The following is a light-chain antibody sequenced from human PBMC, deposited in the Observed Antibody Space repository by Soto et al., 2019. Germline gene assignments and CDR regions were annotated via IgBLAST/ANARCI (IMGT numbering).Light chain of an antibody. Sequence: QSALTQPASVSGSPGQSITISCTGTSSDVGGYNHVSWYQQHPGKAPKLIIYDVIKRPSGVPDRFSGSKSGNTASLTVSGLQAEDEADYYCSSYGGNNNVLFGGGTKLTVL. J-gene: IGLJ2*01. CDR2: DVI. CDR1: SSDVGGYNH. V-gene: IGLV2-8*01. CDR3: SSYGGNNNVL.